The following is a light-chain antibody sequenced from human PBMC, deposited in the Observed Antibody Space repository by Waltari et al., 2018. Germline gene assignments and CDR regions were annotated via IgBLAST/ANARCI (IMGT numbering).Light chain of an antibody. CDR1: QSINRY. J-gene: IGKJ4*01. V-gene: IGKV1-39*01. Sequence: DIQMTQSPSSLSASVGDRVTITCRARQSINRYLIWYQQKPGKAPKLLIYAASNLQSGVPSRFSGSESGTDFTLTISSLQPEDFATYYCQQSYRTAALTFGGGTKVEIK. CDR2: AAS. CDR3: QQSYRTAALT.